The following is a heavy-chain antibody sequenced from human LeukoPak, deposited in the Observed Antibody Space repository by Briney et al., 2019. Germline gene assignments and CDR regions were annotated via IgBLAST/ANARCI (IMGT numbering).Heavy chain of an antibody. CDR1: GCPFTGYY. J-gene: IGHJ4*02. D-gene: IGHD5-12*01. V-gene: IGHV1-2*02. CDR2: INPDSGGT. CDR3: ARTSGYDFGTDFDY. Sequence: ASVKVSCKASGCPFTGYYLHWVRQAPGQGLEWMGWINPDSGGTDYEQKFQGRVTMTRDTSISTAYMELSRLRSDDTAVYYCARTSGYDFGTDFDYWGQGTLVTVSS.